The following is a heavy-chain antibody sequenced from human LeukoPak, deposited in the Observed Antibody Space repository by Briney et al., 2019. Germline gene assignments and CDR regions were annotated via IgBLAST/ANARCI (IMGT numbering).Heavy chain of an antibody. D-gene: IGHD2-2*01. J-gene: IGHJ4*01. Sequence: AETLSLTCTVSGGSINNYFWSWIRQTPGKGLEWIAYISYSGTTNYNPSLKTRLSVSVDTSANQFSLRLSSVTTADTPVYFSARSPDLHQFLPRFDSWGLGTLVAVSS. CDR2: ISYSGTT. CDR1: GGSINNYF. V-gene: IGHV4-59*01. CDR3: ARSPDLHQFLPRFDS.